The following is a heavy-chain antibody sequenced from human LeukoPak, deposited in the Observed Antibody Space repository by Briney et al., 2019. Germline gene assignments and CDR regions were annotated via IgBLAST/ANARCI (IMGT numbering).Heavy chain of an antibody. J-gene: IGHJ5*02. CDR1: GYTFTSYD. D-gene: IGHD3-3*01. CDR2: MNPNSGNT. V-gene: IGHV1-8*03. Sequence: ASVKVSCKASGYTFTSYDINWVRQATGQGLEWMGWMNPNSGNTGYAQKFQGRVTITRNTSISTAYMELSSLRSEDTAVYYCARGDAVITIFGVVIKGGWFDPWGQGTLVTVSS. CDR3: ARGDAVITIFGVVIKGGWFDP.